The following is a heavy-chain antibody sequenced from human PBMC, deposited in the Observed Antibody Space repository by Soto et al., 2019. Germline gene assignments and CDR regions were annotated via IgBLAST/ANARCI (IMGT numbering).Heavy chain of an antibody. CDR2: IIPIFGTA. V-gene: IGHV1-69*13. CDR1: GGTFSSYA. Sequence: SVKGSCKASGGTFSSYAISWVRQAPGQGLEWMGGIIPIFGTANYAQKFQCRVTITADESTSTAYMELSSLRAEDTAVYYCARDEGYYDFWSGRGNYYYGMDVWGQGTTVTVSS. D-gene: IGHD3-3*01. J-gene: IGHJ6*02. CDR3: ARDEGYYDFWSGRGNYYYGMDV.